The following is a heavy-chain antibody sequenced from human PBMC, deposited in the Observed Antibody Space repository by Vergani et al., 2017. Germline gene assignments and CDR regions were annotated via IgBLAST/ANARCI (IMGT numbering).Heavy chain of an antibody. CDR3: ARDHRQLATTYYYYGMDV. CDR1: GGSMSGYY. CDR2: MYHSGST. J-gene: IGHJ6*02. Sequence: QVRLQESGPGLVKPSETLSLTCSVSGGSMSGYYWSWIRQPPGKELEWIGYMYHSGSTNYNPSLETRVTISGDTSKNQFSLKRNSVTAADTAVYYCARDHRQLATTYYYYGMDVWGQGTTVTVSS. D-gene: IGHD6-13*01. V-gene: IGHV4-59*01.